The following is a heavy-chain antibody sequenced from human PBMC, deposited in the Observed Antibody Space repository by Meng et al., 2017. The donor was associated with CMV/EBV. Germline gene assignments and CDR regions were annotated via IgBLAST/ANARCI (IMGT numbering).Heavy chain of an antibody. D-gene: IGHD2-15*01. CDR2: IIPIFDTA. J-gene: IGHJ3*02. CDR1: GGTFSSYA. Sequence: SVKVSCKASGGTFSSYAISWVRQAPGQGLEWMGGIIPIFDTANYAQKFQGRVTITTDESTSTAYMELSSLRSEDTAVYYCARGYCSEHAFDIWGQGTMVTVSS. CDR3: ARGYCSEHAFDI. V-gene: IGHV1-69*05.